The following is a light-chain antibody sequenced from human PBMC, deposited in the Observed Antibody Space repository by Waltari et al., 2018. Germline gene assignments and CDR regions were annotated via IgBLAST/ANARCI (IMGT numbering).Light chain of an antibody. Sequence: QSALTQPASVSGSPGQSITISCTGTSSDVGCYNYVSWYQQHPGKAPKLMIYEVSNRPSGVSNRFSGSKSCNTASLTISGLQAEDEADYYCSSYTGSSTIFGTGTKVTVL. CDR3: SSYTGSSTI. J-gene: IGLJ1*01. CDR1: SSDVGCYNY. CDR2: EVS. V-gene: IGLV2-14*01.